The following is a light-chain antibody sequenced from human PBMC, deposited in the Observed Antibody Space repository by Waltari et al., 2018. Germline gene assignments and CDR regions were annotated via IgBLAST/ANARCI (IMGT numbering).Light chain of an antibody. V-gene: IGKV3-11*01. CDR2: DAS. CDR1: QIVGSY. J-gene: IGKJ2*01. CDR3: QQRSNWTPHT. Sequence: IVLTQSPATLFLSPGDTATLSCVSSQIVGSYLAWYQQKPAQPPRLLIHDASNRATGVPARFRGSGSGTDFTLTISSLEAEDFAVYYCQQRSNWTPHTFGQGARLEIK.